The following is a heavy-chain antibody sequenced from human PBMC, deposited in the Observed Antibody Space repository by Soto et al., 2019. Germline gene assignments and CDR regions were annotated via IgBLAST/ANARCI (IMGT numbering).Heavy chain of an antibody. CDR1: GYTFTSYA. V-gene: IGHV1-3*05. Sequence: QVQLVQSGAEEKKPGASVKVSCKASGYTFTSYAMHWVRQAPGQRLEWMGWINAGNGNTKYSQKFQGRVTITRDTSASTAYMELSSLRSEDTAVYYCALGYCISTSCYGWFDPWGQGTLVTVSS. CDR3: ALGYCISTSCYGWFDP. CDR2: INAGNGNT. J-gene: IGHJ5*02. D-gene: IGHD2-2*01.